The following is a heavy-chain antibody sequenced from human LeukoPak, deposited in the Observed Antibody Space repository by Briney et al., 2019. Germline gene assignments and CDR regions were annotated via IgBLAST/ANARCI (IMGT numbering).Heavy chain of an antibody. V-gene: IGHV3-30*18. Sequence: GGSLRLSCAASGFTFSSYGMHWVRQAPGKGLEWVAVISYDGSNKYYADSVKGRFTISRDNSKNTLYLQMSSLRAEDTAVYYCAKGLTGAAGTEVYWGQGTLVTVSS. CDR1: GFTFSSYG. CDR3: AKGLTGAAGTEVY. D-gene: IGHD6-13*01. CDR2: ISYDGSNK. J-gene: IGHJ4*02.